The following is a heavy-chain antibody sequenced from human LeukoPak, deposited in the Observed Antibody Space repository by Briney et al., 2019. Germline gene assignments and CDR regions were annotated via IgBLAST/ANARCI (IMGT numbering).Heavy chain of an antibody. V-gene: IGHV3-23*01. CDR2: IIGGGGST. Sequence: GGSLRLSCVASGFTFSDYAMGWVRQAPGKGLEWVSNIIGGGGSTFYADSVKGRFSISRDNANSMLYLQMNSLRAEDSAVYYCAKDFVGPDDYWGQGTLVTVSS. D-gene: IGHD1-26*01. J-gene: IGHJ4*02. CDR3: AKDFVGPDDY. CDR1: GFTFSDYA.